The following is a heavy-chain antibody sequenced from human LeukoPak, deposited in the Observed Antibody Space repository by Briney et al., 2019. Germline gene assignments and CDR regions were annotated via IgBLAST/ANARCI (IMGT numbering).Heavy chain of an antibody. CDR1: GYTFTGYY. CDR2: INPNSGGT. V-gene: IGHV1-2*02. CDR3: ARDYSGYPELWGFDY. D-gene: IGHD5-12*01. J-gene: IGHJ4*02. Sequence: GASVKVSCKASGYTFTGYYMHWVRQAPGQGLEWMGWINPNSGGTHYEQKFQGRVTMTRDTSISTAYMELSRLRSDDTAVYYCARDYSGYPELWGFDYWGQGTLVTVSS.